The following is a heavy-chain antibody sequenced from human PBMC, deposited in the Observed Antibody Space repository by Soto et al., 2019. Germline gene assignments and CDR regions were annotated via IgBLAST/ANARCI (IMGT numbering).Heavy chain of an antibody. J-gene: IGHJ6*02. D-gene: IGHD3-9*01. V-gene: IGHV3-30-3*01. Sequence: QPGGSLRLSCAASGFTFSSYAMHWVRQAPGKGLEWVAVISYDGSNKYYADSVKGRFTISRDNSKNTLYLQMNSLRAEDTAVYYCARDFLRYFDWLGLYGMDVWSQGTTDTVSS. CDR1: GFTFSSYA. CDR3: ARDFLRYFDWLGLYGMDV. CDR2: ISYDGSNK.